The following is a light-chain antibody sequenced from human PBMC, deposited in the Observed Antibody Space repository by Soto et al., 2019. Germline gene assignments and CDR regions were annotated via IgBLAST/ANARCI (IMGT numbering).Light chain of an antibody. J-gene: IGKJ1*01. CDR2: EAS. V-gene: IGKV1-5*03. CDR1: QSVNRW. CDR3: QEYNGHSSST. Sequence: DIQMTQSPSTLSASVGDRVTITCRASQSVNRWLAWYQQKPGRAPKLLIYEASRLESGVPSRFXXXXXXXXXXXTISSLQPDDFATYYCQEYNGHSSSTFGQGTKVEVK.